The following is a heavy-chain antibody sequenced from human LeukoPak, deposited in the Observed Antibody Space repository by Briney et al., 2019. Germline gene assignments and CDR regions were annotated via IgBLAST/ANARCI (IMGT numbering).Heavy chain of an antibody. J-gene: IGHJ4*02. CDR3: ARLTYRLGLYYFDS. Sequence: SETLSLTCTVSGDSVGSGTYYWSWIRQPPGKGLEWIGYIYDSGNTNYNPSLKSRVTISLDKSKNQVSLRLNSVTAADTAVFYCARLTYRLGLYYFDSWGQGTPVTVSS. CDR1: GDSVGSGTYY. D-gene: IGHD1-7*01. V-gene: IGHV4-61*01. CDR2: IYDSGNT.